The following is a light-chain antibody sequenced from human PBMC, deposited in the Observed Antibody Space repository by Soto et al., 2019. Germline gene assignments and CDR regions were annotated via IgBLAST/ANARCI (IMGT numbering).Light chain of an antibody. CDR1: SSDVGSYNR. CDR3: SLYISGSTYV. Sequence: QSALTQPPSVSGSPGQSVTISCTGTSSDVGSYNRLSWYQQPPGTAPKLIMYEVNTRPSGVPDRFSGSKSGSTASLTISGLQDEHEADYYCSLYISGSTYVFGTGTKVTVL. J-gene: IGLJ1*01. CDR2: EVN. V-gene: IGLV2-18*01.